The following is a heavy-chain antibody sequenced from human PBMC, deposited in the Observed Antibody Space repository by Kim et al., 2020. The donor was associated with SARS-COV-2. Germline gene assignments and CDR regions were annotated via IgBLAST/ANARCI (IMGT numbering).Heavy chain of an antibody. CDR3: ARTVWGTYRYTGS. CDR1: GFTFGSYI. CDR2: ISGSGDNT. J-gene: IGHJ5*02. D-gene: IGHD3-16*02. V-gene: IGHV3-23*01. Sequence: GGSLRLSCAASGFTFGSYIMTWVRQTPGKGLEWVSTISGSGDNTYYADSVKGRFTISRDNSNDALYLQMNNLRVEDTAVYYCARTVWGTYRYTGSWGQGT.